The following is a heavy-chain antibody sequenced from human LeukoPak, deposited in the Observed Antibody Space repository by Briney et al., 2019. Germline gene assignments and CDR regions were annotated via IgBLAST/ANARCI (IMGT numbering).Heavy chain of an antibody. V-gene: IGHV5-51*01. D-gene: IGHD3-3*01. CDR2: IYPGDSDT. Sequence: TGESLKISCKGSGYSFTNFWIGWVRQMPGKGLEWMGIIYPGDSDTRYSPSFQGQVSISADKSISTAYLQWSSLKASDTAMYYCARGPWSGYYTPFDYWGQGTLVTVSS. J-gene: IGHJ4*02. CDR1: GYSFTNFW. CDR3: ARGPWSGYYTPFDY.